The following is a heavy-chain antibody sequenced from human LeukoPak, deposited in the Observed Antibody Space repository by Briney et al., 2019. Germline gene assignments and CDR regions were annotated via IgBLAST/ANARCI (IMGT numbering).Heavy chain of an antibody. D-gene: IGHD5-12*01. J-gene: IGHJ4*02. Sequence: GESLKISCKGSGYSFTSYWIGWVRQMPGKGLEWMGIIYPGDSDTRYSPSFQGQVTIAADKPISTPYLQWSSLKASDTAMYYCARHQGEGDSGYDFDYWGQGTLVTVSS. CDR1: GYSFTSYW. CDR3: ARHQGEGDSGYDFDY. V-gene: IGHV5-51*01. CDR2: IYPGDSDT.